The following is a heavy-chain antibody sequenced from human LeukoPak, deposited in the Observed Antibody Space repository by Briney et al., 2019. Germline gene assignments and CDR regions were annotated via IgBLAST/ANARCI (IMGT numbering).Heavy chain of an antibody. CDR2: IYYSGST. V-gene: IGHV4-39*01. CDR3: ARIQQQLVNWFDP. Sequence: PSETLSLTCTVSGGSISSSSYYWGWIRQPPGKGLEWIGSIYYSGSTYYNPSLESRVTISVDTSKNQFSLKLSSVTAADTAVYYCARIQQQLVNWFDPWGQGTLVTVSP. D-gene: IGHD6-13*01. CDR1: GGSISSSSYY. J-gene: IGHJ5*02.